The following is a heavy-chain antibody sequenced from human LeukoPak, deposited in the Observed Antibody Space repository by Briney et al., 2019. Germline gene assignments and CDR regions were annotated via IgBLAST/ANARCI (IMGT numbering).Heavy chain of an antibody. CDR2: INHSGST. Sequence: SETLSLTCAVYGGSFSGYYWSWIRQPPGKGLEWIGEINHSGSTNYNPSLKSRVTISVDTSKNQFSLKLSSATAADTAVYYCARGVTGYSSSWYPVAGAFDIWGQGTMVTVSS. D-gene: IGHD6-13*01. CDR3: ARGVTGYSSSWYPVAGAFDI. V-gene: IGHV4-34*01. J-gene: IGHJ3*02. CDR1: GGSFSGYY.